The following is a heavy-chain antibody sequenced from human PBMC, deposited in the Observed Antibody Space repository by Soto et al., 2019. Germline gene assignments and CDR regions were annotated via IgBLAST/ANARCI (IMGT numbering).Heavy chain of an antibody. CDR3: SRGWDFWSGHLTH. CDR1: GFTFSGSG. D-gene: IGHD3-3*01. Sequence: GGSLRLSCVASGFTFSGSGIHWVRQAPGKGLEWVGRIRTKANNHATFYGESVKGRFTISRDDSKNTAYLQMDSLKIDDTAIYYCSRGWDFWSGHLTHWGQGTLVTVSS. V-gene: IGHV3-73*01. CDR2: IRTKANNHAT. J-gene: IGHJ4*02.